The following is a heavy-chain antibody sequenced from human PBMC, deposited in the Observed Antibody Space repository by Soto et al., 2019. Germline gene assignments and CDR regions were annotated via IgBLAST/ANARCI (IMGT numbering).Heavy chain of an antibody. V-gene: IGHV4-61*01. CDR3: ARWKYSYADLPGDWFDS. CDR1: GASLTSGSYY. Sequence: QVQLQESGPGLVRPSETLSLTCTVSGASLTSGSYYWSWVRQPPGKGLEWIAYIYRSGSTNYNPSHKCRATISVDTSKIQFSLRLTSVTPADTAMYYCARWKYSYADLPGDWFDSWGQGTLVTVSS. CDR2: IYRSGST. D-gene: IGHD3-16*01. J-gene: IGHJ5*01.